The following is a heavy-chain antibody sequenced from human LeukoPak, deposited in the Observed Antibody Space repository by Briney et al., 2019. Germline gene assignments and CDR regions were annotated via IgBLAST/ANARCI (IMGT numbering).Heavy chain of an antibody. J-gene: IGHJ4*02. CDR1: GFTFTDYY. CDR2: IGPHSSAT. D-gene: IGHD2/OR15-2a*01. V-gene: IGHV1-2*02. Sequence: ASVKVSCKSSGFTFTDYYIHWVRQAPGQGLEWMGYIGPHSSATSSPQEFQGRVTMTRDTSMSTAYMELTRLPSDDTAVYYCAREGNGLLSKDFDYWGQGTLVTVSS. CDR3: AREGNGLLSKDFDY.